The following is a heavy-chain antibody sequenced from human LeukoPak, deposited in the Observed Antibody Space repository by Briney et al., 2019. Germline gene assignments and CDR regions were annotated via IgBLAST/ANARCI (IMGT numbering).Heavy chain of an antibody. J-gene: IGHJ4*02. CDR2: IWYDGSNK. D-gene: IGHD6-19*01. CDR3: ARDPGHSGWYGDY. CDR1: GFTFSSYG. V-gene: IGHV3-33*01. Sequence: GGSLRLSCAASGFTFSSYGMHWVRQAPGKGLAWVSIIWYDGSNKYYADYVKGRFIISKDNSKNTLYLQMNRLRAEDTAVYYCARDPGHSGWYGDYWGQGTLVTVSS.